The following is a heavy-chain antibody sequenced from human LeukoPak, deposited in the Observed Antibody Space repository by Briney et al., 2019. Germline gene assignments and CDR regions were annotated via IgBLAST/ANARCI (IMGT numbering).Heavy chain of an antibody. CDR1: GFTFSSYA. J-gene: IGHJ4*02. D-gene: IGHD3-22*01. V-gene: IGHV3-23*01. CDR2: ISCSGGST. Sequence: GGSLRLSCAASGFTFSSYAMSWVRQAPGKGLEWVSAISCSGGSTYYADSVKGRFTISRDNSKNTLYLQMNSLRAEDTAVYYCAKTPYDSSGYYSYYFDYWGQGTLVTVSS. CDR3: AKTPYDSSGYYSYYFDY.